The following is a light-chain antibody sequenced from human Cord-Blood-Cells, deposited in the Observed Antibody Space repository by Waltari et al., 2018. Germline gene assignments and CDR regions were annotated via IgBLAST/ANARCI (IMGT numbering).Light chain of an antibody. Sequence: QSVLTQPPSVSGAPGQRVPISCSGSSLTLWTGYDVPWYQQLQGTAPKLLIYGNSNRPSGVPDRFSGSKSGTSASLAITGLQAEDEADYYCQSYDSSLSGWVFGGGTKLTVL. J-gene: IGLJ3*02. CDR3: QSYDSSLSGWV. CDR1: SLTLWTGYD. CDR2: GNS. V-gene: IGLV1-40*01.